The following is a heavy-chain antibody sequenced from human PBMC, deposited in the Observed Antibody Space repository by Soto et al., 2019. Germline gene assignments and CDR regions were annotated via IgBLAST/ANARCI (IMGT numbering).Heavy chain of an antibody. Sequence: SETLCLPCTVSGGSISSYYWICIRPPPGKGLEWIGSIFYTGSTDYQPSLKNRVTISLDTSKNHFSLTLSSVTAADTAVYYCARVDRGAFDHWGQGSLVTVSS. J-gene: IGHJ4*02. V-gene: IGHV4-59*01. CDR2: IFYTGST. CDR3: ARVDRGAFDH. CDR1: GGSISSYY. D-gene: IGHD2-2*03.